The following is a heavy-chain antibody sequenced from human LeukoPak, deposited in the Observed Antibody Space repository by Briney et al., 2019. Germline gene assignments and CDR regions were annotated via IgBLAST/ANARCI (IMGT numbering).Heavy chain of an antibody. CDR1: GYSFSNYW. V-gene: IGHV5-51*01. D-gene: IGHD6-13*01. CDR2: IYPADSDT. Sequence: GESLKISCKGSGYSFSNYWIAWVRQMPGKGLESMGIIYPADSDTRYSPSFQGQVTISADTSVRTAYLQWSSLKASDTAMYYRARRAGAAAGKASDYWGQGTLVTVSS. CDR3: ARRAGAAAGKASDY. J-gene: IGHJ4*02.